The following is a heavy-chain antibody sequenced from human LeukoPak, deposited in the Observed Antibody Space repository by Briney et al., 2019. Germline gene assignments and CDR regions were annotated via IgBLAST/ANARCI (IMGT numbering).Heavy chain of an antibody. CDR2: INPSGGST. J-gene: IGHJ4*02. D-gene: IGHD6-13*01. V-gene: IGHV1-46*01. Sequence: GASVKVSCKASGYTFTRYYMHWVRQAPGQGLEWMGIINPSGGSTSYAQKFQGRVTMTRDTSTSTIYMELSSLRSEDTAVYYCARGGIAAAGSVHFDYWGQGTLVTVSS. CDR1: GYTFTRYY. CDR3: ARGGIAAAGSVHFDY.